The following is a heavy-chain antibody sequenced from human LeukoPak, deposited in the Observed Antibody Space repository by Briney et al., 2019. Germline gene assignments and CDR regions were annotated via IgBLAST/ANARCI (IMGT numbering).Heavy chain of an antibody. CDR3: ASVLSSGWYGGLDP. CDR2: ISYDGSNK. Sequence: GGSLRLFCAASGFTFSSYAMHWVRQAPGKGLEWVAVISYDGSNKYCADSVKGRFTISRDNSKNTLYLQMNSLRAEDTAVYYCASVLSSGWYGGLDPWGQGTLVTVSS. D-gene: IGHD6-19*01. CDR1: GFTFSSYA. J-gene: IGHJ5*02. V-gene: IGHV3-30*04.